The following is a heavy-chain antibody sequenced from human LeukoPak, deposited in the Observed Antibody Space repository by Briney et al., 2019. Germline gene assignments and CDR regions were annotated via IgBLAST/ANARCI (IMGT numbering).Heavy chain of an antibody. CDR1: GYTFTSYY. CDR2: SYPKSGAT. V-gene: IGHV1-2*02. CDR3: ARGNFYDNKGYSPELRY. D-gene: IGHD3-10*01. Sequence: GASVKVSCMASGYTFTSYYIHWLRQAPGQRVGWMGWSYPKSGATKYEHFQGRSTMTRDTSISTAYMELSRLTSDDTAVYYCARGNFYDNKGYSPELRYWGQGTLVTVSS. J-gene: IGHJ4*02.